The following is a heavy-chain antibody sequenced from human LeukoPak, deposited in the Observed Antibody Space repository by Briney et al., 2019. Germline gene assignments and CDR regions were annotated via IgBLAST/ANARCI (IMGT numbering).Heavy chain of an antibody. D-gene: IGHD5-18*01. Sequence: GGSLRLSCAASGFTFSSYSMNWVRQAPGKGLEWVSSISSSSSYIYYADSVKGRFTISRDNAKNSLYLQMNSLRAEDTAVYYCARDLGYSYGLDYWGQGTLVTVSS. CDR2: ISSSSSYI. V-gene: IGHV3-21*01. J-gene: IGHJ4*02. CDR1: GFTFSSYS. CDR3: ARDLGYSYGLDY.